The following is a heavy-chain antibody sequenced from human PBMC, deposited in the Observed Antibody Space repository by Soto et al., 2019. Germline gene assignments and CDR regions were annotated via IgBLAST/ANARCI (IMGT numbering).Heavy chain of an antibody. J-gene: IGHJ3*02. CDR1: GGSISSGGYY. Sequence: SETLSLTCTVSGGSISSGGYYWSWIRQHPGKGLEWIGYIYYSGSTYYNPSLKSRVTISVDTSKNQFSLKLSSVTAADTAVYYCASTTYYYDSSGYHTPSGDAFDIWGQGTMVTVSS. D-gene: IGHD3-22*01. V-gene: IGHV4-31*03. CDR3: ASTTYYYDSSGYHTPSGDAFDI. CDR2: IYYSGST.